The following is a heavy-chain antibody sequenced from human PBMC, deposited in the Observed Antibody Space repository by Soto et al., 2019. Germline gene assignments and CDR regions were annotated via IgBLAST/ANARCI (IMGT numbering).Heavy chain of an antibody. D-gene: IGHD6-13*01. V-gene: IGHV3-48*03. CDR3: ARDRAAGGY. Sequence: EVQLVESGGGLVQPGGSLRLSCAASGFSVSTYEMNWGRQAPGKGLEWVAYISSGSDTIHYADSVRGRFTVSRDTAKNSLYLQMNSLRVEATALYYCARDRAAGGYWGEGTLVTVSS. CDR1: GFSVSTYE. J-gene: IGHJ4*02. CDR2: ISSGSDTI.